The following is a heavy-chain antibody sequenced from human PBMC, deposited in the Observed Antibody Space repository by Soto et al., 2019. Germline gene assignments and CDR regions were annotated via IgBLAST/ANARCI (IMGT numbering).Heavy chain of an antibody. CDR2: IDPSDSYT. CDR1: GYRFTSYW. Sequence: GESLKISCKGSGYRFTSYWISWVRQMPGKGLEWMGRIDPSDSYTNYSPSFQGHVTISADKSISTAYLQWSSLKASDTAMYYCARHHCSGGSCYFEYYYYYYGMDVWGQGTTVTVSS. CDR3: ARHHCSGGSCYFEYYYYYYGMDV. D-gene: IGHD2-15*01. J-gene: IGHJ6*02. V-gene: IGHV5-10-1*01.